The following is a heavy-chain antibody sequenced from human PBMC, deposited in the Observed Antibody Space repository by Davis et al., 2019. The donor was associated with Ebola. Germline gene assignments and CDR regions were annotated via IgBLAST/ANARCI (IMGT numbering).Heavy chain of an antibody. J-gene: IGHJ4*02. CDR2: ISNDGIT. V-gene: IGHV3-53*01. CDR3: AVGHYSNTNG. CDR1: EYSVSTNF. D-gene: IGHD4-11*01. Sequence: GESLKISCVASEYSVSTNFLSWVRQAPGKGLEWVSVISNDGITNYIDSVTGRFTISRDSSKETFYLQMNSLRAEDTAVYYCAVGHYSNTNGWGQGILVTVST.